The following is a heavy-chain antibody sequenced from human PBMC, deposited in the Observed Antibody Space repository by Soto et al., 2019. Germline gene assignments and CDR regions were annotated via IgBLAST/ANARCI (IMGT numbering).Heavy chain of an antibody. D-gene: IGHD6-13*01. CDR3: AKGSTRGYRSNWGRTYFDS. J-gene: IGHJ4*02. Sequence: GGSLRLSCAASGFTFNNYAMNWVRQAPGKGLEWVSVVSGSGDFTFYADSMKGRFTISRDNSKNTLYLQVNSLRVEDTALYYCAKGSTRGYRSNWGRTYFDSWGQGTLVTVSS. V-gene: IGHV3-23*01. CDR1: GFTFNNYA. CDR2: VSGSGDFT.